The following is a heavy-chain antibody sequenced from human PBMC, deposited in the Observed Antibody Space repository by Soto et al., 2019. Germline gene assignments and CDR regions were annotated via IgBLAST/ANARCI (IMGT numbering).Heavy chain of an antibody. J-gene: IGHJ2*01. CDR3: ARHVFGYWYFDL. Sequence: SETLSLTCTVSRGSISNYFWTWIRQPPGKGLEWIGDINHSGSTNHNPSLKSRATISVDMSKNQFSLTLSSVTAADTALYYCARHVFGYWYFDLWGRGTLVTVSS. V-gene: IGHV4-59*08. D-gene: IGHD3-10*01. CDR2: INHSGST. CDR1: RGSISNYF.